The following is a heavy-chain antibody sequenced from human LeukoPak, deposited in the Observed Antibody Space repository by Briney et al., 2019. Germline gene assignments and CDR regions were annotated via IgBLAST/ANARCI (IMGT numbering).Heavy chain of an antibody. CDR2: ISGGGDIT. CDR3: VREDTPATANY. D-gene: IGHD2-21*02. Sequence: GGSLRLSCGASGFNFANHAMSWVRQTPGKGLEWVSAISGGGDITYYADSVTGRFTISRDNSKDTLFLQMHSLRPGGTAVYYCVREDTPATANYWGQGTLVTISS. V-gene: IGHV3-23*01. J-gene: IGHJ4*02. CDR1: GFNFANHA.